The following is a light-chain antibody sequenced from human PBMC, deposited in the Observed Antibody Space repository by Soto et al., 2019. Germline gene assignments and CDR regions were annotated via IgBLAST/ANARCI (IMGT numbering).Light chain of an antibody. CDR2: GAS. Sequence: EIGLTQSLATLSLSPGETATLSSTATQSISSFLAWYQQKPGQAPRLLIYGASNRATGIPARFSGSGSGTDFTLTISSLEPEDFAVYYCQQHFNGPITFGQGTRLEIK. J-gene: IGKJ5*01. CDR1: QSISSF. CDR3: QQHFNGPIT. V-gene: IGKV3-11*01.